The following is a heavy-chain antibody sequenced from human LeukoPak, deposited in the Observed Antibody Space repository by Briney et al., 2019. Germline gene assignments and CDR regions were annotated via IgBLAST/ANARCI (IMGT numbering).Heavy chain of an antibody. J-gene: IGHJ4*02. Sequence: GESLKVWCKGSGYSVTSYWIGWVRQMPGKGLEWMGIIYPGDSDTRYSPSFPGQVTISGDKSITTAYLQWSSLKASDTAMYYCARGYSTAWGPSNFDYWGQGTLVTVSS. V-gene: IGHV5-51*01. CDR1: GYSVTSYW. CDR2: IYPGDSDT. CDR3: ARGYSTAWGPSNFDY. D-gene: IGHD2/OR15-2a*01.